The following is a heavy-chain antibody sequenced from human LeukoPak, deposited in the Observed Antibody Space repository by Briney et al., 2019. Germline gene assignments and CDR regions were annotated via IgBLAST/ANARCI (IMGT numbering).Heavy chain of an antibody. D-gene: IGHD4-17*01. CDR2: ISTRNSHM. CDR1: GFTFSSYS. V-gene: IGHV3-21*01. CDR3: ARKDYGDWGLGY. J-gene: IGHJ4*02. Sequence: PGGSLRLSCAASGFTFSSYSMNWVRQAPEKGLEWVSSISTRNSHMYYADSVKGRFTTSRVNAKNSLYLQMNSLRAEDTAVYYCARKDYGDWGLGYWGQGTLVTVSS.